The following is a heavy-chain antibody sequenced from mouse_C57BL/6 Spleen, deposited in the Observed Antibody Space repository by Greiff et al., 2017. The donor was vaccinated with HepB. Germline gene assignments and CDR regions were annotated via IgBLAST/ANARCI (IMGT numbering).Heavy chain of an antibody. CDR2: IDPSDSET. CDR1: GYTFTSYW. CDR3: ARGGGQLRLLFDY. D-gene: IGHD3-2*02. V-gene: IGHV1-52*01. Sequence: VQLQQPGAELVRPGSSVKLSCKASGYTFTSYWMHWVKQRPIQGLEWIGNIDPSDSETHYNQKFKDKATLTVDKSSSTAYMQLSSLTSEDSAVYYCARGGGQLRLLFDYWGQGTTLTVSS. J-gene: IGHJ2*01.